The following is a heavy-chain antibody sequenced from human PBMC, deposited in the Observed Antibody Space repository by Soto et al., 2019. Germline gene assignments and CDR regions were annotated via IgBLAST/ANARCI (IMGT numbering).Heavy chain of an antibody. Sequence: SETLSLTCTVSGGSISSYYWSWIRQPPGKGLEWIGEINHSGSTNYNPSLKSRVTISVDTSKNQFSLKLSSVTAADTAVYYCATLKRIAVAGFDYWGQGTLVTVSS. V-gene: IGHV4-34*01. CDR2: INHSGST. J-gene: IGHJ4*02. CDR3: ATLKRIAVAGFDY. D-gene: IGHD6-19*01. CDR1: GGSISSYY.